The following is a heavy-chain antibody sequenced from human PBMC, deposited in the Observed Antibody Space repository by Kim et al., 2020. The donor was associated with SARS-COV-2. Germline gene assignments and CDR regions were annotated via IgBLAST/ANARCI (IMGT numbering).Heavy chain of an antibody. CDR3: AREGNTIFGVVITFYYYVDV. CDR1: GFTFSSYG. D-gene: IGHD3-3*01. V-gene: IGHV3-33*01. Sequence: GGSLRLSCAASGFTFSSYGMHWVRQAPGKGLEWVAVIWYDGTNKYYADSVKGRFTISRDNSKNTLYLEMNSLRAEDTAVYYCAREGNTIFGVVITFYYYVDVWGEGTPVTVSS. CDR2: IWYDGTNK. J-gene: IGHJ6*03.